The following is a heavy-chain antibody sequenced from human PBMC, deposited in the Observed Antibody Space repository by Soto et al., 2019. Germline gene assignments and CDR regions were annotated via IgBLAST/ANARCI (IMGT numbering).Heavy chain of an antibody. V-gene: IGHV1-3*01. CDR2: INAGNGNT. Sequence: ASVKVSCTASGYTFTSYAMHWVRQAPGQRLEWMGWINAGNGNTKYSQKFQGRVTITRDTSASTAYMELSSLRSEDTAVYYCARGPRIVGATTVPFDYWGQGTLVTVSS. D-gene: IGHD1-26*01. J-gene: IGHJ4*02. CDR1: GYTFTSYA. CDR3: ARGPRIVGATTVPFDY.